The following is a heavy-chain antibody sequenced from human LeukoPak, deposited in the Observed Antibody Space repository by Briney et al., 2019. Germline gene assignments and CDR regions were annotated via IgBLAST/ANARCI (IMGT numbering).Heavy chain of an antibody. CDR3: ARGGWGRFDS. V-gene: IGHV6-1*01. J-gene: IGHJ4*02. CDR1: GGSVCSNSCA. CDR2: TNYRSKWYD. Sequence: SQTLSLTCAISGGSVCSNSCAWNWIRQSPSIDLTWLGRTNYRSKWYDDYAQSVRSRITINPDTSKNLFSLQLNSVTPEDTAVYYCARGGWGRFDSWGQGTLVTVSS. D-gene: IGHD3-16*01.